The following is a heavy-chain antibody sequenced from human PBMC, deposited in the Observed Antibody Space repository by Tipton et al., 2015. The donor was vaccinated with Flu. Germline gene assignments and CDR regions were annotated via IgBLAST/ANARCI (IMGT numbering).Heavy chain of an antibody. CDR3: ARIKTAPWGGSYTFDI. D-gene: IGHD3-16*01. CDR1: GYSMRSDYF. V-gene: IGHV4-38-2*02. Sequence: TLSLTCTVSGYSMRSDYFWGWIRQPPGKGLEWIGNIHYSGSPHYNPSLKNRVTMSVDTSKNQFSLKLTSVTAADTAVYYCARIKTAPWGGSYTFDIWGQGTMVAVSS. CDR2: IHYSGSP. J-gene: IGHJ3*02.